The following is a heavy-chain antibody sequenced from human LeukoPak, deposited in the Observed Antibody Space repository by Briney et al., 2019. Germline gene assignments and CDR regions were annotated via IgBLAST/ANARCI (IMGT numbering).Heavy chain of an antibody. D-gene: IGHD1-26*01. CDR2: ISAYNGNT. V-gene: IGHV1-18*01. Sequence: ASVKVSCTASGYTFTSYGISWVRQAPGQGLEWMGWISAYNGNTNYAQKLQGRVTMATDTSTSTAYMELRSLRSDDTAVYYCARDFGLKWELRPMSGYWGQGTLVTVSS. CDR3: ARDFGLKWELRPMSGY. CDR1: GYTFTSYG. J-gene: IGHJ4*02.